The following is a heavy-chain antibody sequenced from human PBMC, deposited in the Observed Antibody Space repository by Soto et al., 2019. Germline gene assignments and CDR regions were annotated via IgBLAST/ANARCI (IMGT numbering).Heavy chain of an antibody. D-gene: IGHD2-15*01. Sequence: QVQLVESGGGVVQPGRSLRLSCGASGFTFNNYGMHWVRPAPGKGLEWVALISYDGSNKNYADSVKGRLTISRDNCKTTLYLQMNSLSTEDTAVYYCVGGQYVGDYWGQGTLVTVPS. CDR1: GFTFNNYG. CDR2: ISYDGSNK. J-gene: IGHJ4*02. V-gene: IGHV3-30*03. CDR3: VGGQYVGDY.